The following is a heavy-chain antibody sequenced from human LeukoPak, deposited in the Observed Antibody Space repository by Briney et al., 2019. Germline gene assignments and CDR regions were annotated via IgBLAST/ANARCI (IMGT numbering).Heavy chain of an antibody. CDR2: IHTDNSGT. D-gene: IGHD3-10*01. J-gene: IGHJ4*02. V-gene: IGHV3-23*05. CDR1: GFTFSSYA. CDR3: AKVDVTMVRGVIMGYYFDY. Sequence: GGTLRLSCAASGFTFSSYAMSWVRQAPGKGLEWVSAIHTDNSGTHHADSLKGRFTISRDNSKNTLYLQMNSLRAEDTAVYYCAKVDVTMVRGVIMGYYFDYWGQGTLVTVPS.